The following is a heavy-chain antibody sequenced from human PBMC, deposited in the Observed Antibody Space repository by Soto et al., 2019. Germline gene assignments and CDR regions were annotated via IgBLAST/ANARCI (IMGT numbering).Heavy chain of an antibody. CDR2: TSYDGSNK. J-gene: IGHJ4*02. Sequence: SRRLSCXGSGFTFSSFAMSWVRQAPGKGLEWVAATSYDGSNKYYADSVKGRFIISRDNSKNTLDLLLNTLRAEDTAVYYCAGVHYGGNSVNNYWGQGTPVTVSS. D-gene: IGHD4-17*01. CDR3: AGVHYGGNSVNNY. CDR1: GFTFSSFA. V-gene: IGHV3-30-3*01.